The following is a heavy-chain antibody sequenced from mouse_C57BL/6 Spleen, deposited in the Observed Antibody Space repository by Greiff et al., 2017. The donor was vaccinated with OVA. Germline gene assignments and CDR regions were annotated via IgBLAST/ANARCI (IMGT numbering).Heavy chain of an antibody. D-gene: IGHD2-3*01. CDR1: GFTFSDYG. Sequence: EVKLVESGGGLVKPGGSLKLSCAASGFTFSDYGMHWVRQAPEKGLEWVAYISSGSSTIYYADTVKGRFTISRDNAKNTLFLQMTSLRSEDTAMYYCARAGDGYYHFAMDYWGQGTSVTVSS. V-gene: IGHV5-17*01. CDR2: ISSGSSTI. J-gene: IGHJ4*01. CDR3: ARAGDGYYHFAMDY.